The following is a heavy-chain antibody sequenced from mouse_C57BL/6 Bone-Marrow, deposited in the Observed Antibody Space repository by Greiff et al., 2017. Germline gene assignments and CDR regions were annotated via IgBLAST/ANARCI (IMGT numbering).Heavy chain of an antibody. V-gene: IGHV1-64*01. Sequence: VQLQQPGAELVKPGASVKLSCKASGYTFTSYWMHWVKQRPGQGLEWIGMIHPNSGSTKYNEKFKSKATLTVDKSSSTAYMHLSSLTSEDSAVYYCARGAYWYVDVWGTGTTVTVSS. CDR3: ARGAYWYVDV. J-gene: IGHJ1*03. CDR2: IHPNSGST. CDR1: GYTFTSYW.